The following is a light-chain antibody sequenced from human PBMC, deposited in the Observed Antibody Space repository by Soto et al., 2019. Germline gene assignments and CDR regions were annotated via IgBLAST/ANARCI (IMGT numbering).Light chain of an antibody. V-gene: IGKV3-20*01. CDR1: QSVSSSY. Sequence: EILFTQSPGTRSLSPGERATLSCRASQSVSSSYLAWYQQKPGQAPRLLIYGASSRATGIPGRFSGSGSGTDFTLTISSMPSEDFADDYCQQYNNWPTFGQGTRLEIK. CDR3: QQYNNWPT. CDR2: GAS. J-gene: IGKJ5*01.